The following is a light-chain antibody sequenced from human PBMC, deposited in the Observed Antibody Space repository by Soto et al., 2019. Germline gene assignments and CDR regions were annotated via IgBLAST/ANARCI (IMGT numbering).Light chain of an antibody. CDR2: RND. CDR1: TPNIGSNY. Sequence: QSVLTQPPSTSGAPGQRVFISCSGSTPNIGSNYVYWYQQFPGTAPKLLILRNDQRPSGVPDRFSASKSGTSASLAINGLRSEDEAHYHCAAWDDSLRSVVFGGGTKLTVL. CDR3: AAWDDSLRSVV. V-gene: IGLV1-47*01. J-gene: IGLJ2*01.